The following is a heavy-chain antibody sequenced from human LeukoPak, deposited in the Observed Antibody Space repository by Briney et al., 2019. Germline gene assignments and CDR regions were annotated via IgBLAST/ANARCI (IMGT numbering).Heavy chain of an antibody. Sequence: PSETLSLTCAVYGGSFSGYYWSWIRQPPGKGLEWIGEINHSGSTNYNPSLKSRVNISVDTSKNQFSLKLSSVTAADTAVYYCARGLGIAAEVDAFDIWGQGKMVTVSS. J-gene: IGHJ3*02. V-gene: IGHV4-34*01. CDR3: ARGLGIAAEVDAFDI. D-gene: IGHD6-13*01. CDR2: INHSGST. CDR1: GGSFSGYY.